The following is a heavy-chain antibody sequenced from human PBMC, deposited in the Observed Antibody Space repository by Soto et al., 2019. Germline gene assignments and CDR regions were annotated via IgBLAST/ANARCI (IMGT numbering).Heavy chain of an antibody. CDR1: GFTVTTNY. J-gene: IGHJ5*02. Sequence: PGGSLRLSCAASGFTVTTNYMSWVRQAPGKGLEWVSVIYSGGSTYYADSVKGRFTISRDNSRNTLSLQMNSLRAEDTAVYYCARGYSSSVWFDRWGQGTLVTVSS. CDR3: ARGYSSSVWFDR. CDR2: IYSGGST. V-gene: IGHV3-53*01. D-gene: IGHD6-6*01.